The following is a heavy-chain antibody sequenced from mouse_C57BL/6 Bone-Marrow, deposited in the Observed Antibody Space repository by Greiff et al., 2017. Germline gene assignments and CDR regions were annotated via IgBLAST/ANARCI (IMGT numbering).Heavy chain of an antibody. CDR2: ISSGGDYI. Sequence: VQLKESGEGLVKPGGSLKLSCAASGFTFSSYALSWVRQTPEKRLEWVAYISSGGDYIYYADTVKGRFTISRDNARNTLYLQMSSLKSEDTAMYYCTRVGDGNYAMDYWGQGTSVTVSS. V-gene: IGHV5-9-1*02. CDR1: GFTFSSYA. D-gene: IGHD1-1*01. CDR3: TRVGDGNYAMDY. J-gene: IGHJ4*01.